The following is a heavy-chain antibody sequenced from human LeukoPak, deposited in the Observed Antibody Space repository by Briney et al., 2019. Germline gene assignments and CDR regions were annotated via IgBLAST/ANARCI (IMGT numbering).Heavy chain of an antibody. CDR3: ATGQVVITLPFDY. D-gene: IGHD3-22*01. Sequence: ASVTVSCKASGYTFTSYDINWVRQATGQGLEWMGWMNPNSGNTGYAQKFQGRVTMTRNTSISTAYMELSSLRSEDTAVYYCATGQVVITLPFDYWGQGTLVTVSS. CDR2: MNPNSGNT. CDR1: GYTFTSYD. J-gene: IGHJ4*02. V-gene: IGHV1-8*01.